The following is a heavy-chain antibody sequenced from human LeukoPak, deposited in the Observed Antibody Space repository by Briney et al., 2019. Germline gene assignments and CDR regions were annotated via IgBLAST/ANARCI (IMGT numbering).Heavy chain of an antibody. CDR2: IKQDGNEK. J-gene: IGHJ3*02. V-gene: IGHV3-7*01. D-gene: IGHD4-17*01. CDR1: GFTFSNAW. CDR3: AREGGDYGASFDI. Sequence: PGGSLRLSCAASGFTFSNAWMSWVRQAPGKGLEWVANIKQDGNEKYYVDSVKGRFTISRDNAENSLYLQMNSLRAEDTAVYYCAREGGDYGASFDIWGQGTMVTVSS.